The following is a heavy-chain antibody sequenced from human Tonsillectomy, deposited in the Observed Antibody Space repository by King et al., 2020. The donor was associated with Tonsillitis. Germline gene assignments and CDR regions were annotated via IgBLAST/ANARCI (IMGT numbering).Heavy chain of an antibody. CDR3: ARDGGPMVRGVNDAFDI. CDR1: GGSVSSYY. J-gene: IGHJ3*02. V-gene: IGHV4-59*02. D-gene: IGHD3-10*01. CDR2: IYYSGST. Sequence: VQLQESGPGLVKPSETLSLTCTVSGGSVSSYYWSWIRQPPGKGLEWTGYIYYSGSTNYNPSLKSRVTISVDTSKNQFSLKLTSVPAADTAVYYCARDGGPMVRGVNDAFDIWGQGTMVTVSS.